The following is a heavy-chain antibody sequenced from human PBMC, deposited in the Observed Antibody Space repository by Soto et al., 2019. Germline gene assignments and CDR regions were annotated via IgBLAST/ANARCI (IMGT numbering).Heavy chain of an antibody. J-gene: IGHJ3*02. V-gene: IGHV4-4*07. Sequence: PSETLSLTCTVSGGSISSFYWNWIRQSAGKGLEWIGRIYLSGTTTYNPSLQSRVTMSVDTSKNQFSLKLSSLTAADTAVYCCARSPTTSSIGTFDIWGQGTMVTVSS. CDR3: ARSPTTSSIGTFDI. CDR1: GGSISSFY. CDR2: IYLSGTT. D-gene: IGHD6-6*01.